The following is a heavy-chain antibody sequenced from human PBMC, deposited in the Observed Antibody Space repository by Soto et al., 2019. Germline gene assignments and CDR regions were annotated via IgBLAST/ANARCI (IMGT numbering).Heavy chain of an antibody. CDR1: GCTFSNVG. V-gene: IGHV3-74*01. Sequence: GGSLRLPYAASGCTFSNVGIHWVRQAPGKGLVWVSRINTDGSDTYYADSVKGRFTISRDNSKNTLYLQMSSLRAEDTAVYYCVSLAAAGYDAFDIWGQGTTVTVSS. D-gene: IGHD6-13*01. CDR2: INTDGSDT. CDR3: VSLAAAGYDAFDI. J-gene: IGHJ3*02.